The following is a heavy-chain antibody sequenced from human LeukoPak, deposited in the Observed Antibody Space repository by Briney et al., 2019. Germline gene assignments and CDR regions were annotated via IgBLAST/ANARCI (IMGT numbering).Heavy chain of an antibody. CDR2: THYRSKWYD. J-gene: IGHJ5*01. CDR1: GDSVSNKTAA. V-gene: IGHV6-1*01. Sequence: SQTLSLTCAISGDSVSNKTAAWNWIRQSPSRGLEWLGRTHYRSKWYDDYAVSVKSRITINPDTSKNQFSLQLYSVTPEDTAVYYCARVTWQHLLLWFDSWGQGTLVTVSS. D-gene: IGHD6-13*01. CDR3: ARVTWQHLLLWFDS.